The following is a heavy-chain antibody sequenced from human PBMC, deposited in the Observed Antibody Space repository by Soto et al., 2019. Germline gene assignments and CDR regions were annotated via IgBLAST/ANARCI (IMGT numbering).Heavy chain of an antibody. CDR3: SRGRDPHKGGRS. V-gene: IGHV4-39*07. CDR1: GGSISSSSHY. J-gene: IGHJ4*02. CDR2: FYYSGDT. D-gene: IGHD3-16*01. Sequence: PSETLSLTCTVSGGSISSSSHYWGWIRQPPGKGLEWIGSFYYSGDTNYNPSLSNRVTISLDTSKNQFSLKLTSVTAADTAVYFCSRGRDPHKGGRSWGQGTLVTVSS.